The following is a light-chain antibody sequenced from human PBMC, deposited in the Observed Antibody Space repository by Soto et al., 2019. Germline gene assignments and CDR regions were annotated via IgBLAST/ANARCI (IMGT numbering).Light chain of an antibody. CDR2: DAS. Sequence: EIVMTQSPATLSVSPGESATLSCRASQSVRSNLAWHQQKPGQAPRILMYDASTRAAGVPARFSGSASGTEFTLTISSLQSEDFAVYYCQLYTNWPRWTFGQGTKVDI. J-gene: IGKJ1*01. CDR3: QLYTNWPRWT. V-gene: IGKV3-15*01. CDR1: QSVRSN.